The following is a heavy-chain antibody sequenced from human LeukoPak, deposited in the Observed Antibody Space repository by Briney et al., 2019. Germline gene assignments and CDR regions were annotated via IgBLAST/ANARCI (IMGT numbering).Heavy chain of an antibody. D-gene: IGHD3-22*01. CDR2: IYTSGST. CDR3: AGSVYHGSGFGY. Sequence: SETLSLTCTVSGGSISSYYWSWIRQPPGKGLEWIGYIYTSGSTNYNPSLKSRVTISVDTSKNQFSLKLSSVTAADTAVYYCAGSVYHGSGFGYWGQGTLVTVSS. J-gene: IGHJ4*02. V-gene: IGHV4-4*09. CDR1: GGSISSYY.